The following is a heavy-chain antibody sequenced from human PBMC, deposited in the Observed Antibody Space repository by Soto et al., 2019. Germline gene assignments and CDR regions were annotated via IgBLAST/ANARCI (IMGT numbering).Heavy chain of an antibody. CDR3: ATPEKDCSGGSCYSGGDDAFDI. CDR2: IIPIFGTA. V-gene: IGHV1-69*13. J-gene: IGHJ3*02. D-gene: IGHD2-15*01. Sequence: SVKVSCKASGGTFSSYTISWVRQAPGQGLEWMGGIIPIFGTANYAQKFQGRVTITADESTSTAYMELSSLRSEDTAVYYCATPEKDCSGGSCYSGGDDAFDIWGQGTMVTVSS. CDR1: GGTFSSYT.